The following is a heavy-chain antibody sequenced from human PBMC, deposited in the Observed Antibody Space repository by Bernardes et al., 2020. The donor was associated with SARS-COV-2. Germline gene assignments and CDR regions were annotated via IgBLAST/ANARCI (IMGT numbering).Heavy chain of an antibody. Sequence: SETLSLTCAVSGGSISSSNWWSWVRQPPGKGLEWIGEIYHSGSTNYNPSLKSRVTISVDKSKNQFSLKLSSVTAADTAVYYCASWGDSSGYYRDDYWGQGTLVTVSS. CDR2: IYHSGST. D-gene: IGHD3-22*01. CDR3: ASWGDSSGYYRDDY. J-gene: IGHJ4*02. CDR1: GGSISSSNW. V-gene: IGHV4-4*02.